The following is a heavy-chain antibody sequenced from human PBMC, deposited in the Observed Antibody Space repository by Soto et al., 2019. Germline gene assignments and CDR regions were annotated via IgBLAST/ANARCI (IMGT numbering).Heavy chain of an antibody. CDR2: IIPSFGTA. D-gene: IGHD3-22*01. J-gene: IGHJ6*02. Sequence: QVQLVQSGAEVKKPGSSVKVSCKASGGTFSSYAISWVQQAPGQGLEWMGGIIPSFGTANYAQKFQGRVTITADESTSTAYMELSSLRSEDTAVYYCARNSYYYDSSGYYWGYYYYGMDVWAQGTTVTVSS. CDR3: ARNSYYYDSSGYYWGYYYYGMDV. V-gene: IGHV1-69*01. CDR1: GGTFSSYA.